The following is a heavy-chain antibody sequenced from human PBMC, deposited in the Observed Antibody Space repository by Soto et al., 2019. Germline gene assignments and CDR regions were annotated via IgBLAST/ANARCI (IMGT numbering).Heavy chain of an antibody. J-gene: IGHJ4*02. D-gene: IGHD2-21*02. V-gene: IGHV4-4*02. CDR1: SGSISTANW. CDR3: ARRGGGVVLTATTPFDY. CDR2: IYHSGST. Sequence: QVPLQESGPRLVRPSGTLSLTCTVSSGSISTANWWSWVRQPPGRGLEWIGEIYHSGSTNYNLSLKRRVTLSVDKSKNQSSLRLSSVTAADTAMYYCARRGGGVVLTATTPFDYWGQGTLVTVSS.